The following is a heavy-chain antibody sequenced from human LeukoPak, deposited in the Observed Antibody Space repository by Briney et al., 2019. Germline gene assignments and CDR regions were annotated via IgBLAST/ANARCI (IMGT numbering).Heavy chain of an antibody. CDR1: GFTFSSYW. D-gene: IGHD6-19*01. J-gene: IGHJ6*03. CDR2: INSDGSST. V-gene: IGHV3-74*01. Sequence: PGGSLGLSCAASGFTFSSYWMHWVRQAPGKGLVWVSRINSDGSSTSYADSVKGRFTISRDDAKNTLYLQMNSLRAEDTAVYYCASPIAVADYYYYYYMDVWGKGTTVTVSS. CDR3: ASPIAVADYYYYYYMDV.